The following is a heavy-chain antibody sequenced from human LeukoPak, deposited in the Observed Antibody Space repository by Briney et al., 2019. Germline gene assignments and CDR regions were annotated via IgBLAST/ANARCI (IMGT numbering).Heavy chain of an antibody. Sequence: ASVTVSFKASGYTFFNYGISWVRQAPGRGREWMGWTSYNGNTNYSQKVQDRVTMTTDTSTTTAYMELRSLESDDTAVYYCARHSGSGWQALGYWGQGTLVTVSS. CDR1: GYTFFNYG. CDR2: TSYNGNT. J-gene: IGHJ4*02. V-gene: IGHV1-18*04. D-gene: IGHD6-19*01. CDR3: ARHSGSGWQALGY.